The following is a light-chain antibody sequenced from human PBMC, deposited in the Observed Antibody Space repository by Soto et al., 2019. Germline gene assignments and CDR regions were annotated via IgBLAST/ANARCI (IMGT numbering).Light chain of an antibody. Sequence: EIVVAQSPATLSVSPGERATLSCRASQSVSSNLAWYQQKPGQAPRLLIYGASTRATGFPARFSGSGSGTEFTLTISSLQSEDFAVYYCQQYNNWPRTFGQGTKVDIK. J-gene: IGKJ1*01. CDR2: GAS. CDR3: QQYNNWPRT. V-gene: IGKV3-15*01. CDR1: QSVSSN.